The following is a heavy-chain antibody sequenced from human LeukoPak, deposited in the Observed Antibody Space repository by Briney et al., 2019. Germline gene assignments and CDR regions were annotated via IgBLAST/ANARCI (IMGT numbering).Heavy chain of an antibody. Sequence: SETLSLTCTVSGYSISSGYYWGWIRQPPGKGLEWIGSIYHSGSTYYNPSLKSRVTISVDTSKNQFSLKLSSVTAADTAVYYCARAPYSSSWVPWAFDIWGQGTMVTVSS. CDR1: GYSISSGYY. D-gene: IGHD6-13*01. J-gene: IGHJ3*02. CDR3: ARAPYSSSWVPWAFDI. V-gene: IGHV4-38-2*02. CDR2: IYHSGST.